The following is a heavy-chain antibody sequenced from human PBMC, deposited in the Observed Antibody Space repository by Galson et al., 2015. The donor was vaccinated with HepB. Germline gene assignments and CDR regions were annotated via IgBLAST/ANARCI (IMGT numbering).Heavy chain of an antibody. Sequence: SVKVSCKASGYTFTSHAMHWVRQAPGQRLEWMGWINAGNGNTKYSQKFQGRVTITRDTSASTAYMELSSLRSEDTAVYYCARDSAGITMIYWGRGTLVTVSS. CDR2: INAGNGNT. J-gene: IGHJ4*02. V-gene: IGHV1-3*01. CDR1: GYTFTSHA. CDR3: ARDSAGITMIY. D-gene: IGHD3-22*01.